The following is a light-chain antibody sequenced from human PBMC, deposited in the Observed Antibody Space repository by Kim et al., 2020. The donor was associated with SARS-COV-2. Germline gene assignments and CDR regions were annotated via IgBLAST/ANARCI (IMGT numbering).Light chain of an antibody. Sequence: GQEVTISCSGSSSNIGNNYVSWYQQLPGTAPKLLIYDNNKRPSGIPDRFSGSKSGTSATLGITGLQTGDEADYYCGTWDSSLGAVVFGGGTKVTVL. CDR2: DNN. CDR1: SSNIGNNY. J-gene: IGLJ2*01. CDR3: GTWDSSLGAVV. V-gene: IGLV1-51*01.